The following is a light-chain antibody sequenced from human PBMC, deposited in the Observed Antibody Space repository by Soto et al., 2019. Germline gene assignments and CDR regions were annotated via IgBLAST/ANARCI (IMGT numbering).Light chain of an antibody. CDR3: QQYGSSGT. J-gene: IGKJ1*01. Sequence: EIVMTQSPATLSVSPGERATLSCRASQNVGTKLAWYQQKPGQAPRLLIYGASTRATDIPARFSGSGSGTEFTLTISSLQSEDFAVYYCQQYGSSGTFGQGTKVEIK. CDR1: QNVGTK. V-gene: IGKV3-15*01. CDR2: GAS.